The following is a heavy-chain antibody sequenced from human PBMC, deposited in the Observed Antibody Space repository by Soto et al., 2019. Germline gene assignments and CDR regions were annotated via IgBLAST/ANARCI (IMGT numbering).Heavy chain of an antibody. V-gene: IGHV3-30*04. J-gene: IGHJ3*02. CDR3: ARVLSGYCSGGSCYHSVSGAFDI. Sequence: QVQLVESGGGVVQPGRSLRLSCAASGFTFSSYAMHWVRQAPGKGLEWVAVISYDGRNKYYADSVKGRFTISRDNSKKTLYLQMNSLRAEDTAVYYCARVLSGYCSGGSCYHSVSGAFDIWGQGTMVTVSS. CDR1: GFTFSSYA. D-gene: IGHD2-15*01. CDR2: ISYDGRNK.